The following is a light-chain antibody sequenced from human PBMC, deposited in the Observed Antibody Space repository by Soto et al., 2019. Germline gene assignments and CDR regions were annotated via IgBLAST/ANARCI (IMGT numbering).Light chain of an antibody. V-gene: IGLV2-14*01. CDR1: SSDVGGYNY. CDR2: DVS. CDR3: SSYTSSSTLYV. J-gene: IGLJ1*01. Sequence: QSALTQPASVSGSPGQSITISCTGTSSDVGGYNYVSWYQQHRGKAPKLMIYDVSNRPSGVSNRFSGSKSGNTASLTISGLQAEYDADYYCSSYTSSSTLYVFGTGTKVTV.